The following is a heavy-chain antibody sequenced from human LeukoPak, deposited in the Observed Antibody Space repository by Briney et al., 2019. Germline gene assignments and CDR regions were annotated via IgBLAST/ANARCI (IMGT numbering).Heavy chain of an antibody. J-gene: IGHJ4*02. V-gene: IGHV4-61*01. CDR1: GASVSSASY. CDR3: ARDLHYYDSSGYTIAHDY. Sequence: SETLSLTCTVSGASVSSASYWTWIRQPPGKGVEWIAHIYNGVNTNYNPSLKSRVTISVDRSKNQFSLKLSSVTAADTAVYYCARDLHYYDSSGYTIAHDYWGQGTLVTVSS. CDR2: IYNGVNT. D-gene: IGHD3-22*01.